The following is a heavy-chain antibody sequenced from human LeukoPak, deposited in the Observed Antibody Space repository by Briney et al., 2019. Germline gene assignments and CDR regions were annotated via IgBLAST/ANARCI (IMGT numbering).Heavy chain of an antibody. Sequence: GGSLRLSCAASGFTVNTNYMSWVRQAPGKGLEWVANIKQDGSEKYYVDSVKGRFTISRDNAKNSLYLQMNSLRAEDTAVYYCARDQRYCSSSSCPWEPFDYWGQGTLVTVSS. CDR2: IKQDGSEK. V-gene: IGHV3-7*05. D-gene: IGHD2-2*01. CDR3: ARDQRYCSSSSCPWEPFDY. J-gene: IGHJ4*02. CDR1: GFTVNTNY.